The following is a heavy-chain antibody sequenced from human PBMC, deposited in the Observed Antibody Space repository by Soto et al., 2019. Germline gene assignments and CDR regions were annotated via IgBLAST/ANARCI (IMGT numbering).Heavy chain of an antibody. V-gene: IGHV3-7*01. Sequence: EVQLVESGGGLVQPGGSLRLSCVDSGFTFSSYWMSWVRQARVKGLEWVGNIKQDGSEENYVDSVKGRFTISRDNAKNSMYRQMNSLRAEDRAVSYCARIAASGRGWDVWGQGTTVVVSS. CDR2: IKQDGSEE. J-gene: IGHJ6*02. CDR1: GFTFSSYW. CDR3: ARIAASGRGWDV. D-gene: IGHD6-13*01.